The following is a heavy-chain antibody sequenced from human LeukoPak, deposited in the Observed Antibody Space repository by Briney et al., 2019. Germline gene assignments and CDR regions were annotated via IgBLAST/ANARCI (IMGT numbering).Heavy chain of an antibody. V-gene: IGHV3-9*01. CDR1: GFTFDDYA. CDR2: ISWNSGSI. Sequence: GGSLRLSCAASGFTFDDYAMHWVRQAPGKGLEWVSGISWNSGSIGYADSVKGRFTISRDNAKNSLYLQMNSLRAEETALYYCAKDMRARSLERLNWFDPWGQGTLVTVSS. J-gene: IGHJ5*02. CDR3: AKDMRARSLERLNWFDP. D-gene: IGHD1-1*01.